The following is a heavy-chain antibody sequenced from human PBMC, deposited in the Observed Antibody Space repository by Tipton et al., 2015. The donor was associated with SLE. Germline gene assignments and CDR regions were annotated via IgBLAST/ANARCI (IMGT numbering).Heavy chain of an antibody. CDR2: IYDSGTT. D-gene: IGHD3-9*01. CDR1: GGSIGTDY. V-gene: IGHV4-59*01. J-gene: IGHJ6*03. Sequence: TLSLTCTVSGGSIGTDYWSWIRQPPGRRPEWIAYIYDSGTTKYNPSLKSRVTISMATSKNQFSLQLSSVTPADTAVYYCARGSLGRHYDIVTGHTYYYFYYMDVWGKGTTVTVSS. CDR3: ARGSLGRHYDIVTGHTYYYFYYMDV.